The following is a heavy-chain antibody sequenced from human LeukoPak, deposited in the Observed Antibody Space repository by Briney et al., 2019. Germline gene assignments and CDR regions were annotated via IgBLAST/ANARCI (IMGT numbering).Heavy chain of an antibody. Sequence: GGSLRLSCAASGFTFSSDGMHWVRQAPGKGLEWVAVISYDGSNKYYADSVKGRFTISRDNSKNTLYLQMNSLRAEDTAVYYCAKGALLWFGELLGDYWGQGTLVTVSS. J-gene: IGHJ4*02. CDR1: GFTFSSDG. D-gene: IGHD3-10*01. V-gene: IGHV3-30*18. CDR2: ISYDGSNK. CDR3: AKGALLWFGELLGDY.